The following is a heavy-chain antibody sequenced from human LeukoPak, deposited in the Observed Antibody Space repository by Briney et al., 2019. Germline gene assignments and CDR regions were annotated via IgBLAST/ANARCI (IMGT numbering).Heavy chain of an antibody. Sequence: GGSLRLSCAASGNYWMHWVRQVPGKGLVWVSHINSDGSWTSYADSVKGRFTISRDNSKNTLYLQMSSLRAEDTAVYYCTRGPRWYFVDWGQGTLVTVSS. J-gene: IGHJ4*02. V-gene: IGHV3-74*01. D-gene: IGHD4-23*01. CDR1: GNYW. CDR3: TRGPRWYFVD. CDR2: INSDGSWT.